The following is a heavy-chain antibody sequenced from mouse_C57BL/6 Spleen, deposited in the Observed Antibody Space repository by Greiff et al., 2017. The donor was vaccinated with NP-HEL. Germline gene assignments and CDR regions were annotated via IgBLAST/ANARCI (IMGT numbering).Heavy chain of an antibody. CDR3: TTYSSSYAMDY. CDR1: GFNIKDDY. J-gene: IGHJ4*01. CDR2: IDPENGDT. Sequence: EVQLQQSGAELVRPGASVKLSCTASGFNIKDDYMHWVKQRPEQGLEWIGWIDPENGDTEYASKFQGKATITADTSSNTAYLQLSSLTSEDTAVYYCTTYSSSYAMDYWGQGTSVTVSS. D-gene: IGHD1-1*01. V-gene: IGHV14-4*01.